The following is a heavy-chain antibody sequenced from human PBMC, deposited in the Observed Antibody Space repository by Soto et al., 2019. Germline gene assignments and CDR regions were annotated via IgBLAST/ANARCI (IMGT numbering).Heavy chain of an antibody. CDR1: GYTFTTYG. D-gene: IGHD3-9*01. Sequence: ASVKVSCKASGYTFTTYGISWVRQAPGQGLECVGWISAYSGNTHYSQKFQGRVTMTTDTSTSTAYMELRSLTSGDTAVYYCASRHINYNSGCCYYAMGVWGQGTMVTVSS. CDR3: ASRHINYNSGCCYYAMGV. J-gene: IGHJ6*02. V-gene: IGHV1-18*04. CDR2: ISAYSGNT.